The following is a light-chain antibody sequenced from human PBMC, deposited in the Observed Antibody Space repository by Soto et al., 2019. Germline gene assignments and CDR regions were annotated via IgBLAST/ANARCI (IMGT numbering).Light chain of an antibody. CDR1: QSISSY. CDR2: AAS. V-gene: IGKV1-39*01. J-gene: IGKJ5*01. Sequence: DIQLTQSPSSLSASVGDRVTITCRASQSISSYLNWYQQKPGKAPKLLIYAASSLQSGVPSRFSGSGSGTDFTLTINSLQSEDSAVYYCQQHNQWPITFGQGTRLEI. CDR3: QQHNQWPIT.